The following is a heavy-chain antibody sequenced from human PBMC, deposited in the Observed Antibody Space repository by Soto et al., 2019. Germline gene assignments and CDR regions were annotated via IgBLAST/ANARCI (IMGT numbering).Heavy chain of an antibody. CDR1: GYSISSGYY. V-gene: IGHV4-38-2*01. Sequence: SETLSLTCAVSGYSISSGYYWGWIRQPPGKGLEWIGSIYHSGSTYYNPSLKSRVTISVDTSKNQFSLKLSSVTAADTAVYYCARALGWGYYDSSGYYFDYWGQGTLVTVS. CDR2: IYHSGST. D-gene: IGHD3-22*01. CDR3: ARALGWGYYDSSGYYFDY. J-gene: IGHJ4*02.